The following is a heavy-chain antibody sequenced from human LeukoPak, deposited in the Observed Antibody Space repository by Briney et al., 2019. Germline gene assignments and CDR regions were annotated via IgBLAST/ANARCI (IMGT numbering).Heavy chain of an antibody. CDR3: ARDREKWELLGGFDY. J-gene: IGHJ4*02. V-gene: IGHV3-30-3*01. Sequence: PGGSPRLSCAASGFTFSSYAMHWVRQAPGKGLEWVAVISYDGSNKYYADSVKGRFTISRDNSKNTLYLQMNSLRAEDTAVYYCARDREKWELLGGFDYWGQGTLVTVSS. D-gene: IGHD1-26*01. CDR1: GFTFSSYA. CDR2: ISYDGSNK.